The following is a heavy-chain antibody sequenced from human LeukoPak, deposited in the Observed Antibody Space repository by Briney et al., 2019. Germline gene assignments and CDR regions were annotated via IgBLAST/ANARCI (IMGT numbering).Heavy chain of an antibody. V-gene: IGHV4-4*07. J-gene: IGHJ4*02. D-gene: IGHD3-10*01. CDR3: ARGLWFGF. CDR1: GGSISSYY. Sequence: PSETLSLTCTVSGGSISSYYWSWIRQPAGKGLEWIGRVYTTERTNYNPSLKSRVTMSVDTSKNQFSLNLSSVTAADTAVYYCARGLWFGFWGQGTLVTVSS. CDR2: VYTTERT.